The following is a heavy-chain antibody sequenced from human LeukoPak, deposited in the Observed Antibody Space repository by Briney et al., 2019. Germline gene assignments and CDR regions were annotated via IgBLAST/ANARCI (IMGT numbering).Heavy chain of an antibody. CDR2: IYTSGST. CDR3: ARGDVDTIFGVVIIRPFDY. CDR1: GGSISSYY. D-gene: IGHD3-3*01. Sequence: SETLSLTCTVSGGSISSYYWSWIRQPAGKGLEWIGRIYTSGSTNYNPSLKSRVTMSVDTSKNQFSLKLSSVTAADTAVYYCARGDVDTIFGVVIIRPFDYWGQGTLVTVSS. J-gene: IGHJ4*02. V-gene: IGHV4-4*07.